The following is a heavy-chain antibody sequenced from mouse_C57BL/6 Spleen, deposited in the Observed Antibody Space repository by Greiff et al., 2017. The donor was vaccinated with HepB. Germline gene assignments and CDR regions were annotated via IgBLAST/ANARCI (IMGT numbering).Heavy chain of an antibody. V-gene: IGHV1-82*01. D-gene: IGHD1-1*01. Sequence: VKLMESGPELVKPGASVKISCKASGYAFSSSWMNWVKQRPGKGLEWIGRIYPGDGDTNYNGKFKGKATLTADKSSSTAYMQLSSLTSEDSAVYFCARGYGMDYWGQGTSVTVSS. CDR3: ARGYGMDY. CDR2: IYPGDGDT. J-gene: IGHJ4*01. CDR1: GYAFSSSW.